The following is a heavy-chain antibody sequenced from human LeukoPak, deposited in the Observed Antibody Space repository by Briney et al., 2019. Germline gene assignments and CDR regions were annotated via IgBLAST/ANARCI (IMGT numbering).Heavy chain of an antibody. Sequence: PGGSLRLSCAASGFTFSSYSMNWVRQAPGKGPEWVSSISSSSTHIYYADSLKGRFTISRDNAKNSLYLQMNSLRAEDTAVYYCARDRGSYYLSGDYWGQGTLVTVSS. J-gene: IGHJ4*02. CDR3: ARDRGSYYLSGDY. V-gene: IGHV3-21*01. CDR1: GFTFSSYS. CDR2: ISSSSTHI. D-gene: IGHD1-26*01.